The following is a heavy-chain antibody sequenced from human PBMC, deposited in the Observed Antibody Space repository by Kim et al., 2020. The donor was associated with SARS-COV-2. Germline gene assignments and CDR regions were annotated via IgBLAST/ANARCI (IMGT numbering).Heavy chain of an antibody. D-gene: IGHD6-6*01. V-gene: IGHV4-34*01. Sequence: SETLSLTCAVYGGSFSGYYWSWIRQPPGKGLEWIGEINHSGSTNYNPSLKSRVTISVDTSKNQFSLKLSSVTAADTAVYYCARRGSSRNFDYWGQGTLVTVSS. CDR1: GGSFSGYY. CDR2: INHSGST. CDR3: ARRGSSRNFDY. J-gene: IGHJ4*02.